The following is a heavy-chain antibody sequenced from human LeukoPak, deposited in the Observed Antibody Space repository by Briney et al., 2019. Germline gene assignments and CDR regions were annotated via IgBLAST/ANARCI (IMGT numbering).Heavy chain of an antibody. CDR1: GFTFSSYA. CDR2: ISYDGSNK. V-gene: IGHV3-30-3*01. J-gene: IGHJ4*02. CDR3: ARDRGKRQLAE. Sequence: GGSLRLSCAASGFTFSSYAMHWVRQAPGKGLEWVAVISYDGSNKYYADSVKGRFTISRDNSKNTLYLQMNSLRAEDTAVYYCARDRGKRQLAEWGQGTLVTVSS. D-gene: IGHD6-13*01.